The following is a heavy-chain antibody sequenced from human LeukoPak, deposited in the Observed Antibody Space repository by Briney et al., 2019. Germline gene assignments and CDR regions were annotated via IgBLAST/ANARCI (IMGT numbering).Heavy chain of an antibody. CDR3: ARAIDVRSDPILLLWFGETSFDS. CDR1: GDSMNGYY. J-gene: IGHJ5*01. D-gene: IGHD3-10*01. Sequence: SETLSLTCTVSGDSMNGYYWSWIRQPAGRGLEWIGRVYLTRSTDYNPSLRSRIIMSLDRSKNQFSLQVTSVTAADTAVYYCARAIDVRSDPILLLWFGETSFDSWGQGTLVTVSS. CDR2: VYLTRST. V-gene: IGHV4-4*07.